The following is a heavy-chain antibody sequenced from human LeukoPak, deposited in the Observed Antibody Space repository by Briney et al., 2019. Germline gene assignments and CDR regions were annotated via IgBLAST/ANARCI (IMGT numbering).Heavy chain of an antibody. D-gene: IGHD4-17*01. CDR3: ARVGGDTVTNRY. CDR2: MNPNSGNT. CDR1: GYTFTSYD. V-gene: IGHV1-8*01. J-gene: IGHJ4*02. Sequence: ASVKVSCKASGYTFTSYDINWVRQATGQGLEWMGWMNPNSGNTGYAQKFQGRVTMTRYTSISTAYMELSSLRSEDTAVYYCARVGGDTVTNRYWGQGTLVTVSS.